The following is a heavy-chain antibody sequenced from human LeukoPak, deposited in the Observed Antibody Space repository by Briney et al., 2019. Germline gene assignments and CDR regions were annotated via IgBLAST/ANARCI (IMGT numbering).Heavy chain of an antibody. CDR2: INPNSGGT. CDR1: RYTFTGYY. V-gene: IGHV1-2*02. CDR3: ARDAVSMVRGVPLGFDP. J-gene: IGHJ5*02. Sequence: VASVKVSCKPSRYTFTGYYMHWMRQAPRQGPEWMGWINPNSGGTNYAQELQGRVTMTRDTSISTAYMELSRLRSDDTAVYYCARDAVSMVRGVPLGFDPWGQGTLVTVSS. D-gene: IGHD3-10*01.